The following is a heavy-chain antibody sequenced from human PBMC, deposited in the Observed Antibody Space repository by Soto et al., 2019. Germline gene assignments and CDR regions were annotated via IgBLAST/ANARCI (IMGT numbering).Heavy chain of an antibody. CDR3: AKPGGSYRPTGMDV. CDR1: GFTFSSYA. Sequence: PGGSLRLSCAASGFTFSSYAMRWVRQAPGKGLEWVSAISGSGGSTYYADSVKGRFTISRDNSKNTLYLQMNSLRAEDTAVYYCAKPGGSYRPTGMDVWGQGTTVTVSS. D-gene: IGHD2-2*02. J-gene: IGHJ6*02. V-gene: IGHV3-23*01. CDR2: ISGSGGST.